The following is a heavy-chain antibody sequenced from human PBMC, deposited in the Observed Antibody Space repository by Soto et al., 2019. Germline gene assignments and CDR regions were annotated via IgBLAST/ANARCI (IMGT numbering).Heavy chain of an antibody. V-gene: IGHV1-18*01. Sequence: QVQLVQSGGEVKKPGASVKVSCKASGYTFTIYGINWVRQAPGQGLEWMGWISPDNGNTNYAQKLQGRVTMTTDKSTSTAYMELRSQRSDDTHVYYCARDLGYSGYGGMDVWGQGTTVTVSS. CDR1: GYTFTIYG. D-gene: IGHD5-12*01. CDR2: ISPDNGNT. J-gene: IGHJ6*02. CDR3: ARDLGYSGYGGMDV.